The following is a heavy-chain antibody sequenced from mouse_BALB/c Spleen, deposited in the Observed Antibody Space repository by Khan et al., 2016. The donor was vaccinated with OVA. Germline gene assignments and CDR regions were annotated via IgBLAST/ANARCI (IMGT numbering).Heavy chain of an antibody. D-gene: IGHD2-12*01. CDR3: ARIDTTSLDY. Sequence: QVQLKQSGTELARPGASVKLSCKASGYTFTDYYITWVKQRTGQGLEWIGEIYPGSGNTYYNEKFKDKAKLTADKSSNTAYMQLSSLTSDDSAVYFCARIDTTSLDYWGQGTTLTVSS. V-gene: IGHV1-77*01. CDR1: GYTFTDYY. CDR2: IYPGSGNT. J-gene: IGHJ2*01.